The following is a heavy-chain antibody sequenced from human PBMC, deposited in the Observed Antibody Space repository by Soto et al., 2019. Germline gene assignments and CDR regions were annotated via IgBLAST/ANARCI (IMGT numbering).Heavy chain of an antibody. Sequence: QVQLQESGPGLLKPSETLSLTCSVSGGSVSDKTYYWSWIRQPPGKRLEWIGYVYYSGTTNYNPSRKSRLTISVDLSKNRFSLRLSSVPTADTALYDCARTTAVPNTLRSRYFFDYWGQGTLVTVSS. V-gene: IGHV4-61*01. J-gene: IGHJ4*02. CDR2: VYYSGTT. CDR1: GGSVSDKTYY. CDR3: ARTTAVPNTLRSRYFFDY. D-gene: IGHD4-17*01.